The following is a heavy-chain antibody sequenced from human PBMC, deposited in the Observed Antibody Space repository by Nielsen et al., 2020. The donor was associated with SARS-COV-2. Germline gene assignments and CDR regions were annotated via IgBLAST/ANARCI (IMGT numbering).Heavy chain of an antibody. D-gene: IGHD5-18*01. CDR3: AREGGYSSRLGYFDY. CDR1: GYSISSGYY. V-gene: IGHV4-38-2*02. J-gene: IGHJ4*02. Sequence: GSLRLSCTVSGYSISSGYYWGWIRQPPGKGLEWIGSIYHSGSTYYNPSLKSRVTISVDTSKNQFSLKLSSVTAADTAVYYCAREGGYSSRLGYFDYWGQGTLVTVSS. CDR2: IYHSGST.